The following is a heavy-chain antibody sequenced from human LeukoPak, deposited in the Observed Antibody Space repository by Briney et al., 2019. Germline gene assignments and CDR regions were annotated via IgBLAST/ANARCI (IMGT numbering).Heavy chain of an antibody. CDR2: IIPIFGTA. CDR3: ATAPYSSGRGTGSYYYYYGMDV. CDR1: GGTFSSYA. J-gene: IGHJ6*02. V-gene: IGHV1-69*01. Sequence: VASVKVSCKASGGTFSSYAISWVRQAPGQGLEWMGGIIPIFGTANYAQKFQGRVTITADESTSTAYMELSSLRSEDTAVYYCATAPYSSGRGTGSYYYYYGMDVWGQGTTVTVSS. D-gene: IGHD6-19*01.